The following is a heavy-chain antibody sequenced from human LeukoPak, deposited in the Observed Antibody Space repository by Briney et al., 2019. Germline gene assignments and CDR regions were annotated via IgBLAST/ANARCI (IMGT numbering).Heavy chain of an antibody. CDR2: INSDGSST. CDR1: GFTFSSYW. CDR3: ATSLSGWGTYHYMDV. Sequence: PPGGSLRLSCAASGFTFSSYWMHWVRQAPGKGLVWVSRINSDGSSTSYADSVKGRFTISRDNAKNTLYLQMNSLRAEDTAVYYCATSLSGWGTYHYMDVWGKGTAVTISS. V-gene: IGHV3-74*01. D-gene: IGHD6-19*01. J-gene: IGHJ6*03.